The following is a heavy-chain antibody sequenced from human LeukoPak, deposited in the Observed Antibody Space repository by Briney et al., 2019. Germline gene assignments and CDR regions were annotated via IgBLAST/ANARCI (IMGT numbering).Heavy chain of an antibody. Sequence: GGSLRLSCAASGFTFSSYSMNWVRQAPGKGLEWVSSISSSSSSYIYYADSVKGRFTISRDNAENSLYLQMNSLRAEDTAVYYCARGSYDYGDYLDYWGQGTLVTVSS. CDR2: ISSSSSSYI. CDR3: ARGSYDYGDYLDY. CDR1: GFTFSSYS. D-gene: IGHD4-17*01. V-gene: IGHV3-21*01. J-gene: IGHJ4*02.